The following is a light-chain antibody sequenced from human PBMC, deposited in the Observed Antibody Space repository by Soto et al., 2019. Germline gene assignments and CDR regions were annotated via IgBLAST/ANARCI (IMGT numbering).Light chain of an antibody. Sequence: MTQSPATLSVSPGERVTLSCRASQSVGSNLAWYQQKPGKAPKLLIYAASSLQSGVPSRFSGSGSGTDFTLTISSLQPEDFATYYCQQSYSTPATFGGGTKVEIK. CDR2: AAS. CDR3: QQSYSTPAT. CDR1: QSVGSN. J-gene: IGKJ4*01. V-gene: IGKV1-39*01.